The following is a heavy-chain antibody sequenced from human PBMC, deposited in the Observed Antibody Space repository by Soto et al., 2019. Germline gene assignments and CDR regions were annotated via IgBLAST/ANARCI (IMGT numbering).Heavy chain of an antibody. D-gene: IGHD6-13*01. V-gene: IGHV1-18*01. J-gene: IGHJ6*02. CDR1: GYTCTSYG. Sequence: ASVKVSCKASGYTCTSYGISWVRQAPGQGLEWMGWISAYNGNTNYAQKLQGRVTMTTDTSTSTAYMELRSLRSDDTAVYYCARFATGQQLVYYYYYGMDVWGQGTTVTVSS. CDR2: ISAYNGNT. CDR3: ARFATGQQLVYYYYYGMDV.